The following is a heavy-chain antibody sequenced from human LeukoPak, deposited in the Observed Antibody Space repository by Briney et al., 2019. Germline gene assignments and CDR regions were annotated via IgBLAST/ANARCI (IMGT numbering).Heavy chain of an antibody. CDR3: ASVGATMT. J-gene: IGHJ4*02. CDR2: IRGSGGST. Sequence: GGSLRLSCAASGFTFSSYAMSWVRQAPGKGLEWVSAIRGSGGSTYYADSVKGRFTISRDNSMNTPSLQMNSLRAEDTAVYYCASVGATMTGGQGTLVTVSS. V-gene: IGHV3-23*01. D-gene: IGHD1-26*01. CDR1: GFTFSSYA.